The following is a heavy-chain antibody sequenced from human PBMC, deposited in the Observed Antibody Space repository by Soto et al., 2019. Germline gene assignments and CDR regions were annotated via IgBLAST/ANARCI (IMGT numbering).Heavy chain of an antibody. J-gene: IGHJ4*02. CDR1: GFTVSSNY. D-gene: IGHD3-9*01. Sequence: PGGSLRLSCAASGFTVSSNYMSWVRQAPGKGLEWVSVIYSGGSTYYADSVKGRFTISRDNSKNTLYLQMNSLRAEDTAVYYCARVQRGYDILTGFPNWGQGTLVTVSS. CDR2: IYSGGST. V-gene: IGHV3-66*01. CDR3: ARVQRGYDILTGFPN.